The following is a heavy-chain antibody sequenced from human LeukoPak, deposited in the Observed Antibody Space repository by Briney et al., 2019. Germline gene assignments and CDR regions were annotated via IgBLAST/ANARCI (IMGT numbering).Heavy chain of an antibody. V-gene: IGHV3-23*01. CDR2: ISGGGGST. CDR3: AKSVKSGIAAAGTFFDY. Sequence: GGSLRLSCAASGFTFSSFAMSWVRQAPGKGLGWVSGISGGGGSTYSADSAKGRFTISRDNSKNTLYLQMNSLRAEDTAVYYCAKSVKSGIAAAGTFFDYWGQGTLVTVSS. J-gene: IGHJ4*02. CDR1: GFTFSSFA. D-gene: IGHD6-13*01.